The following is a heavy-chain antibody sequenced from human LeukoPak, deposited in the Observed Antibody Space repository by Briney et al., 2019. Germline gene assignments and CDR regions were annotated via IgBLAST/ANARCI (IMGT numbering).Heavy chain of an antibody. CDR1: GFTFSGAA. CDR3: TRTGYTSGTDDY. J-gene: IGHJ4*02. V-gene: IGHV3-73*01. Sequence: GGSLRLSCVASGFTFSGAAIHWFRQASGKGLEWVGRIRTKPNSYAAAYTASVKGRFTISRDDSKNTAYLQMNSLKTEDTAVYYCTRTGYTSGTDDYWGQGTLVTVSS. CDR2: IRTKPNSYAA. D-gene: IGHD6-19*01.